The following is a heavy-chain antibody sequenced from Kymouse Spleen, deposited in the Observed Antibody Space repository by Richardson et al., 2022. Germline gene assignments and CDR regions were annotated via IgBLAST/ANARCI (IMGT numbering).Heavy chain of an antibody. V-gene: IGHV3-33*01. J-gene: IGHJ4*02. D-gene: IGHD6-19*01. Sequence: QVQLVESGGGVVQPGRSLRLSCAASGFTFSSYGMHWVRQAPGKGLEWVAVIWYDGSNKYYADSVKGRFTISRDNSKNTLYLQMNSLRAEDTAVYYCARDPGGWYFDYWGQGTLVTVSS. CDR2: IWYDGSNK. CDR3: ARDPGGWYFDY. CDR1: GFTFSSYG.